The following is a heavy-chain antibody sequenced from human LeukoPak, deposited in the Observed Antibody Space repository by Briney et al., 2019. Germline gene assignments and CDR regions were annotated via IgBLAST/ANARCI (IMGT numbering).Heavy chain of an antibody. CDR3: ATTTSGGDAFDI. CDR1: GGSITHCY. Sequence: SETLSLTCTVSGGSITHCYWTWIRQPPGKTLEWIGYSYYSGSTKYNPSLKSRVTISVDTSNNQFSLNLRSVTAADTAAYYCATTTSGGDAFDIWGQGTMVTVSS. CDR2: SYYSGST. J-gene: IGHJ3*02. D-gene: IGHD1-26*01. V-gene: IGHV4-59*01.